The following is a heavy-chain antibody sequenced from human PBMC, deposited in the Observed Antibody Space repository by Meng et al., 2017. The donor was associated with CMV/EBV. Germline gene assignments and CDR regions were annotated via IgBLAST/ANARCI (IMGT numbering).Heavy chain of an antibody. CDR3: ARGGKQLVLVPVYYYYGMDV. J-gene: IGHJ6*02. CDR1: GFTFSSYE. D-gene: IGHD6-13*01. V-gene: IGHV3-48*03. CDR2: ISSSGSTI. Sequence: LSFTCAASGFTFSSYEMNWVRQAPGKGLEWVSYISSSGSTIYYADSVKGRFTISRDNAKNSLYLQMNSLRAEDTAVYYCARGGKQLVLVPVYYYYGMDVWGQGTTVTVSS.